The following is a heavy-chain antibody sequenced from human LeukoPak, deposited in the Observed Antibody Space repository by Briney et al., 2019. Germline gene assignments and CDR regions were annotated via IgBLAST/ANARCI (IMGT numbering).Heavy chain of an antibody. D-gene: IGHD1-26*01. CDR3: TTAFRQLVGALPGGFDY. J-gene: IGHJ4*02. CDR2: IYSGGST. CDR1: GFTVSSNY. Sequence: PGGSLRLSCAASGFTVSSNYMSWVRQAPGKGLEWVSVIYSGGSTYYADSVKGRFTISRDNSKNTLYLQMNSLRAEDTAVYYCTTAFRQLVGALPGGFDYWGQGTLVTVSS. V-gene: IGHV3-53*01.